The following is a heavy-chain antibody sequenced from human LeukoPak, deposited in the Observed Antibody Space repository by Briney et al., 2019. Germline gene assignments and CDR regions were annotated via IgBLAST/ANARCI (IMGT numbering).Heavy chain of an antibody. CDR1: GDSISSYY. D-gene: IGHD5-18*01. J-gene: IGHJ3*01. CDR3: ARPGVGSGRYGAFDV. Sequence: SETLSLTCTVSGDSISSYYWSWIRQPAGKGLEWIGRIHPSGSTNYNPSLKSRVTISVDTSKNQFSLKLSSVTAADTAVYYCARPGVGSGRYGAFDVWGQGTMVTVAS. V-gene: IGHV4-4*07. CDR2: IHPSGST.